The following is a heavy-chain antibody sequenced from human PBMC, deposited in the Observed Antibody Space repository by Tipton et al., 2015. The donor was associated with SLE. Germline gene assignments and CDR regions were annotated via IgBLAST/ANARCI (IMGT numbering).Heavy chain of an antibody. J-gene: IGHJ2*01. CDR2: INHSGSN. CDR3: ARKVLTGTTRGYFDL. V-gene: IGHV4-34*01. D-gene: IGHD1-7*01. CDR1: GGSFSGYY. Sequence: TLSLTCAVYGGSFSGYYWSWIRQPPGKGLEWIGEINHSGSNSYNPSLKSRVTISVDTSKNQVSLKLSSVTAADTAVYYCARKVLTGTTRGYFDLWGRGTLVTVSS.